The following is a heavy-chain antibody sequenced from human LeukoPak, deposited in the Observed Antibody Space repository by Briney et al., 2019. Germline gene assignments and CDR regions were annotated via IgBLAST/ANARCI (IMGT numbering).Heavy chain of an antibody. CDR3: RLIAAHYYDSSGYYFDY. CDR2: IYYSGST. CDR1: GGSISSSSYY. V-gene: IGHV4-39*07. Sequence: TPSETLSLTCTVSGGSISSSSYYWGWIRQPPGKGLEWIGSIYYSGSTYYNPSLKSRVTISVDTSKNQFSLTLSSVTAADTAVYYCRLIAAHYYDSSGYYFDYWGQGTLVTVSS. J-gene: IGHJ4*02. D-gene: IGHD3-22*01.